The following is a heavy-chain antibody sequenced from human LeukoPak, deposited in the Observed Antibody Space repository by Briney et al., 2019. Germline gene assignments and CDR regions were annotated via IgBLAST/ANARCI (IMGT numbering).Heavy chain of an antibody. Sequence: GGSLRLSCAASGFTFSSYSMNWVRQAPGKGLEWVANIKQDGSEKFYVDSVKGRFSISRDNAKNSLYLQMNSLRAEDTAVYYCAKDPSPIQLGSFDYWGQGTLVTVSS. J-gene: IGHJ4*02. D-gene: IGHD5-18*01. CDR2: IKQDGSEK. V-gene: IGHV3-7*01. CDR3: AKDPSPIQLGSFDY. CDR1: GFTFSSYS.